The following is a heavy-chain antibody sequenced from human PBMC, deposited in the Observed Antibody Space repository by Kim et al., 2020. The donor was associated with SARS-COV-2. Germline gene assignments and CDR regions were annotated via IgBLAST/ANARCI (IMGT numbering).Heavy chain of an antibody. CDR1: GGSISSYY. CDR2: IYYSGST. Sequence: SETLSLTCTVFGGSISSYYWSWIRQPPGKGLEWIGYIYYSGSTNYNPSLKSRVTISVDTSKNQFSLKLSSVTAANTAVYYCARDSGKFDYWGQGTLVTVTS. J-gene: IGHJ4*02. CDR3: ARDSGKFDY. V-gene: IGHV4-59*01.